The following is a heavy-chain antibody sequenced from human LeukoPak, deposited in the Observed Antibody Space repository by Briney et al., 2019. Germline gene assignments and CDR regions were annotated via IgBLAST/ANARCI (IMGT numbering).Heavy chain of an antibody. Sequence: SETLSLTCTVTGGSLSSYYWSWIRQPPGKGLEWIGYVYYTGSTNYNPSFNSRVTVSIDTSKNQFSLRLSSVTAADTAVYYCARVVGFYDSSAFDLWGQGTLVTVSS. CDR3: ARVVGFYDSSAFDL. D-gene: IGHD3-22*01. J-gene: IGHJ5*02. CDR2: VYYTGST. CDR1: GGSLSSYY. V-gene: IGHV4-59*01.